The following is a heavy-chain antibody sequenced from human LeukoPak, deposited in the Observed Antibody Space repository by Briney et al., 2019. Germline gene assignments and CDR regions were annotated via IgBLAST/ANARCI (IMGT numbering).Heavy chain of an antibody. CDR2: ISGSGGST. Sequence: GGSLRLSCAASGFTFSSYAMSWVRQARGKGLEWVSAISGSGGSTYYADSVKGRFTISRDNSKNTLYLQMNSLRAEDTAVYYCAKVPMWIYPSYYFDYWGQGTLVTVSS. V-gene: IGHV3-23*01. J-gene: IGHJ4*02. D-gene: IGHD5-12*01. CDR3: AKVPMWIYPSYYFDY. CDR1: GFTFSSYA.